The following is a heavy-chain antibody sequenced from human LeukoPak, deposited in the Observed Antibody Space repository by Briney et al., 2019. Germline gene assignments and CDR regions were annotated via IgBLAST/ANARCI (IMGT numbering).Heavy chain of an antibody. CDR3: TRDSRIVGATPYYYYGMDV. J-gene: IGHJ6*02. CDR1: GFTFGDYG. V-gene: IGHV3-49*03. D-gene: IGHD1-26*01. Sequence: GGSLRLSCTPSGFTFGDYGMTWFRQAPGKGLEWVHFIRSKASGGTTEYAASVKGRLTVSGDESKSIAYLQMSSLKTEDTAVYYCTRDSRIVGATPYYYYGMDVWGQGTTVTVSS. CDR2: IRSKASGGTT.